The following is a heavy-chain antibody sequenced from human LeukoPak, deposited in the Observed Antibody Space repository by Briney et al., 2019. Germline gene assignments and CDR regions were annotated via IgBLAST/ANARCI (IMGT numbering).Heavy chain of an antibody. Sequence: ASVKVSCKASGYTFTSYDINWARQATGQGLEWMGWMNPISGYTGYAQKFQDRVTMTRNTSMSTAYMELSGLRSEDTAVYYCARVENRDGYNPFDYWSQGTLVTVSS. V-gene: IGHV1-8*01. J-gene: IGHJ4*02. CDR1: GYTFTSYD. CDR3: ARVENRDGYNPFDY. CDR2: MNPISGYT. D-gene: IGHD5-24*01.